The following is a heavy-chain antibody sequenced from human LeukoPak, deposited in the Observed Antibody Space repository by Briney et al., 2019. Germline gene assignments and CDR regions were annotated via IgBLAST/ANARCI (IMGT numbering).Heavy chain of an antibody. J-gene: IGHJ3*02. Sequence: PSETLSLTCSVSGGSISGQYWTWIRQPPGKRLEWIGYIYYSGSTKYNPSLKSRVTISIDTSKNQFSLKVRSVTAADTAVYYCARVYDFWSGYSEGAFDIWGQGTMVTVSS. CDR1: GGSISGQY. CDR3: ARVYDFWSGYSEGAFDI. CDR2: IYYSGST. V-gene: IGHV4-59*11. D-gene: IGHD3-3*01.